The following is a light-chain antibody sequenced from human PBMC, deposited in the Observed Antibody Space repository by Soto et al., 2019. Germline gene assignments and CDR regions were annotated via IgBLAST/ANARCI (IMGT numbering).Light chain of an antibody. V-gene: IGLV2-14*01. Sequence: QYALTQPASVSGSPGQSITISCTGTSSDIGGYNYVSWYQQHPGKAPKLMIYEVSNRPSGVSNRFSGSKSGNTAALTISGLQAEDDADYYCSSYTSSSTLVFGGGTKVTVL. CDR2: EVS. J-gene: IGLJ2*01. CDR3: SSYTSSSTLV. CDR1: SSDIGGYNY.